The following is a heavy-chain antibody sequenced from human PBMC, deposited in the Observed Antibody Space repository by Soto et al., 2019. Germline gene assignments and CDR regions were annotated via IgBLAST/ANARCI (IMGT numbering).Heavy chain of an antibody. CDR3: ARNYHCSSTSCYRYYYYGMDV. Sequence: QVQLVQSGAEGKKPGSSVKVSCKASGGTFSSYAISWVRQAPGQGLEWMGGIIPIFGTANYAQKFQGRVTITADESTSTADMELSSLRSEDTAVYYCARNYHCSSTSCYRYYYYGMDVWGQGTTVTVSS. J-gene: IGHJ6*02. D-gene: IGHD2-2*02. CDR2: IIPIFGTA. CDR1: GGTFSSYA. V-gene: IGHV1-69*01.